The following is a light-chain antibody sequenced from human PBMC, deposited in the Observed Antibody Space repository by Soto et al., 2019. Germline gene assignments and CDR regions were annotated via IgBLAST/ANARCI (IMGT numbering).Light chain of an antibody. CDR2: DAS. J-gene: IGKJ5*01. V-gene: IGKV3-11*01. CDR1: QSVSSY. CDR3: QQRSNWLP. Sequence: EVLLTQSPAALSLPPGERATLSCRASQSVSSYLAWYQQKPGQSPRLLIYDASKRATGIPARFSGSGSGTEFTLTISSLEPEDFAVYYCQQRSNWLPFGQGTRLEIK.